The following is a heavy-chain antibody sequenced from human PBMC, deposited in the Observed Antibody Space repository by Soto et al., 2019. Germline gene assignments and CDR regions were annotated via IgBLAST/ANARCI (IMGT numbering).Heavy chain of an antibody. CDR2: IIPIFGTA. CDR3: ARDDVDTAMPYGMDV. Sequence: QVQLVQSGAEVKKPGSSVKVSCKASGGTFSSYAISWVRQAPGQGLEWMGGIIPIFGTANYAQKFQGRVTITADESTSTGHMELSSLRSEDTAVYYCARDDVDTAMPYGMDVWGQGTTVTVSS. J-gene: IGHJ6*02. D-gene: IGHD5-18*01. CDR1: GGTFSSYA. V-gene: IGHV1-69*12.